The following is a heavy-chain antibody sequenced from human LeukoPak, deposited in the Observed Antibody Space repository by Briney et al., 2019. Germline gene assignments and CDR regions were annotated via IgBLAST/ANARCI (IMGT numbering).Heavy chain of an antibody. CDR2: ISGSGGST. Sequence: GGSLRLSCAASGFTFSSYAMSWVRQAPGKGLEWVSAISGSGGSTYYADSVKGRFTISRDNSKNTLYLQMNSLRAEDTAVYYCARDSGSGSPRLKGAFDYWGQGTLVTVSS. V-gene: IGHV3-23*01. CDR1: GFTFSSYA. CDR3: ARDSGSGSPRLKGAFDY. D-gene: IGHD1-26*01. J-gene: IGHJ4*02.